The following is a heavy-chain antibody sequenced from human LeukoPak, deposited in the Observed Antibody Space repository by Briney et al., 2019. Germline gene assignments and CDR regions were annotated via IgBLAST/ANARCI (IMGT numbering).Heavy chain of an antibody. D-gene: IGHD3-22*01. Sequence: SETLSLTCTVSGGSISSSSYYWGWIHQPPGKGLEWIGSIYYSGSTYYNPSLKSRVTISVDTSKNQFSLKLSSVTAADTAVYYCARVYYYDSSATYWYFDLWGRGTLVTVSS. CDR3: ARVYYYDSSATYWYFDL. CDR2: IYYSGST. V-gene: IGHV4-39*07. CDR1: GGSISSSSYY. J-gene: IGHJ2*01.